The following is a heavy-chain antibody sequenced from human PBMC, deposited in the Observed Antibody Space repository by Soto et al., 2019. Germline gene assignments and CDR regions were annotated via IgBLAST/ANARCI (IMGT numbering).Heavy chain of an antibody. V-gene: IGHV3-30-3*01. J-gene: IGHJ4*02. CDR2: ISYDGSNK. CDR3: ASLTTVTTGSFDY. CDR1: GFTFSSYA. D-gene: IGHD4-17*01. Sequence: GSLRLSCAASGFTFSSYAMHWVRQAPGKGLEWVAVISYDGSNKYYADSVKGRFTISRDNSKNTLYLQMNSLRAEDTAVYYCASLTTVTTGSFDYWGQGTLVTVSS.